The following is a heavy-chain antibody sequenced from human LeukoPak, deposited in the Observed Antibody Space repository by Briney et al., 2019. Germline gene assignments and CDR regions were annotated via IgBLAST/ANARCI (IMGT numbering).Heavy chain of an antibody. D-gene: IGHD2-2*01. J-gene: IGHJ5*02. V-gene: IGHV4-34*01. CDR2: INHSGST. Sequence: SETLSLTCTVSGGSISSYYWSWIRQPPGKGLEWIGEINHSGSTNYNPSLKSRVTISVDTSKNQFSLKLSSVTAADTAVYYCARSLVVVRRWFDPWGQGTLVTVSS. CDR1: GGSISSYY. CDR3: ARSLVVVRRWFDP.